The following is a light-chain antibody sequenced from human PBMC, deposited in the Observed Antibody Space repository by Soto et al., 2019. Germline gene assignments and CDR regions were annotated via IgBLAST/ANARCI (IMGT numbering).Light chain of an antibody. Sequence: EIVLTQPPGTLSLSPGERATLSCRASQSVSSYYLAWYQQKPGQAPRLLIYAASSRATGIPDRFSGGGSGTDFPLTISRLEPEDFAVYYCQQCGSSPWTFGQGTKVEIK. CDR3: QQCGSSPWT. CDR1: QSVSSYY. CDR2: AAS. J-gene: IGKJ1*01. V-gene: IGKV3-20*01.